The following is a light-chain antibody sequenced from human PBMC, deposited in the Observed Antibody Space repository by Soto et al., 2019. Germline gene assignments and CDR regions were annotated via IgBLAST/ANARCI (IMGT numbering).Light chain of an antibody. CDR2: GNS. CDR1: SSNIGAGYD. Sequence: QYVLTQPPSVSGAPGLRVTISCTGSSSNIGAGYDVHWYQQLPGTAPKLLIYGNSNRPSGVPDRFSGYTSATSASLAIAGLQAGDEAHYYRQSSDGSVSVWVFGGGTQRTVL. V-gene: IGLV1-40*01. CDR3: QSSDGSVSVWV. J-gene: IGLJ3*02.